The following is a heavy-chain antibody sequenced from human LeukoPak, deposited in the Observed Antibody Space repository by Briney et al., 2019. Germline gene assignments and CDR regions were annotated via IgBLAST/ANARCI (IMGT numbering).Heavy chain of an antibody. CDR2: ISAYNGNT. Sequence: GESLKISCKASGYTFTSYGISWVRQAPGQGLEWMGWISAYNGNTNYAQKLQGRVTMTTDTSTSTAYMELRSLRSDDTAVYYCARVLLSGTNWFDPWGQGTLVTVSS. V-gene: IGHV1-18*01. CDR1: GYTFTSYG. D-gene: IGHD3-10*01. J-gene: IGHJ5*02. CDR3: ARVLLSGTNWFDP.